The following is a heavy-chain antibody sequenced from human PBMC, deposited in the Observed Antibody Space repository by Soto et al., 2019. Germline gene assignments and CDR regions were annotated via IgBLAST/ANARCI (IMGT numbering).Heavy chain of an antibody. CDR1: GGSISSYY. V-gene: IGHV4-59*01. D-gene: IGHD3-9*01. CDR2: VYYSGST. Sequence: KPSETLSLTCTVSGGSISSYYWSWIRQPPGKGLEWIGYVYYSGSTNYNPSLKSRVTISVDTSKNQFSLKLSSVTAADTAVYYCARDIRDIDSAYWFDPWGQGTLVTVSS. J-gene: IGHJ5*02. CDR3: ARDIRDIDSAYWFDP.